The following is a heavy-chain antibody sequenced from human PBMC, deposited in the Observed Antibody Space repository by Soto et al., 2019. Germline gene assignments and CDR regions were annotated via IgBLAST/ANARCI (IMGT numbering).Heavy chain of an antibody. CDR1: DGSISGNF. J-gene: IGHJ4*02. D-gene: IGHD6-19*01. CDR2: ISSNGNT. CDR3: AREVWVAGLLYYFDF. V-gene: IGHV4-4*07. Sequence: EPLSLTCTVADGSISGNFLTWIRQPAGKGLEWIGRISSNGNTDYNPSLKSRVTMSIDTSKNHFSLDLISVTASDTAIYYCAREVWVAGLLYYFDFWGQGTLVTVSS.